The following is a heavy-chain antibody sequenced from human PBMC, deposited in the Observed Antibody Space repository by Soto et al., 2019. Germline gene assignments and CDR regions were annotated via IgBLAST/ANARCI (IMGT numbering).Heavy chain of an antibody. Sequence: SETXSLTCSVYICSLSVYYLIWIRQPPGKGLEWIGEISPSGTTNYSPSLKSRVSISVETSKNQFSLNLTSLTAADTAVYYCERAPKVSGSAQKRTEFWGQGSLVTVS. D-gene: IGHD6-6*01. J-gene: IGHJ4*02. CDR2: ISPSGTT. V-gene: IGHV4-34*01. CDR1: ICSLSVYY. CDR3: ERAPKVSGSAQKRTEF.